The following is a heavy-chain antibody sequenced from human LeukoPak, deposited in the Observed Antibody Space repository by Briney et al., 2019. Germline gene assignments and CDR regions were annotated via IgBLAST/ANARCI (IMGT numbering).Heavy chain of an antibody. Sequence: ASVKVSCKASGYTFTSYGISWVRQAPGQGLEWMGWISAYNGNTNYAQKLQGRVTMTTDTSTSTAYMELRSLRSDDTAVYYCARVTYDFWSGSPSARFDPWGQEPWSPSPQ. J-gene: IGHJ5*02. CDR1: GYTFTSYG. D-gene: IGHD3-3*01. CDR3: ARVTYDFWSGSPSARFDP. CDR2: ISAYNGNT. V-gene: IGHV1-18*01.